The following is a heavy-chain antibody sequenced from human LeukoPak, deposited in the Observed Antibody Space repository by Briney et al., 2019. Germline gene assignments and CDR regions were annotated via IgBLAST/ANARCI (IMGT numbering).Heavy chain of an antibody. CDR1: SGSIRTSY. CDR3: ARAPNPDFFDD. J-gene: IGHJ4*02. Sequence: SETLSLTCTVSSGSIRTSYCSWIRRPPGKGLEWIGYIYYSGSTNYNPSLKSRVTISVDTSRNQFSLKLSPVTAADTAVYYCARAPNPDFFDDWGQGTLVTVSS. CDR2: IYYSGST. V-gene: IGHV4-59*01. D-gene: IGHD2-8*01.